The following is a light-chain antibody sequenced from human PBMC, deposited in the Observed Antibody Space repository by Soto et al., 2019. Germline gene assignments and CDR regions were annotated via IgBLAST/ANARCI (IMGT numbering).Light chain of an antibody. Sequence: QSVLTQPPPGLGAPGRRVTIPATGASPTIGAGYDVHWYQQLPGTAPKLPIYGNSNRPSGVPDRFSGSKSGTSASLAITGLQAEDEADYYCQSYDSSLSEVFGTGTKVTVL. CDR2: GNS. CDR1: SPTIGAGYD. V-gene: IGLV1-40*01. J-gene: IGLJ1*01. CDR3: QSYDSSLSEV.